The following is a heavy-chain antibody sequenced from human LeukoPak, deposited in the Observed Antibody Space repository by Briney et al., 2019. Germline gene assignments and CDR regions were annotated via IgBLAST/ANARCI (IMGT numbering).Heavy chain of an antibody. CDR1: GYTFTSYD. J-gene: IGHJ4*02. CDR3: ARKEIAARPWGFDY. Sequence: GASVKVSCKASGYTFTSYDINWVRQATGQGLEWMGWMNPNSGNTGYAQKFQGRVTMTRNTSISTAYMELSSLRSEDTAVYYCARKEIAARPWGFDYWGQGTLVTVSS. D-gene: IGHD6-6*01. V-gene: IGHV1-8*01. CDR2: MNPNSGNT.